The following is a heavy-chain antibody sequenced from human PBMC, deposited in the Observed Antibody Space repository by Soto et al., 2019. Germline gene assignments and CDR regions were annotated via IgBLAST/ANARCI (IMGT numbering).Heavy chain of an antibody. Sequence: QVQLVQSGAEVKKPGSSVKVSCKASGGTFSSYTISWVRQAHGQGLEWMGRIIPILGIANYAQKFQGRVTITADKSTSTAYMELSSLRSEDTAVYYCARGDTVTTEGGNAFDIWGQGTMVTVSS. J-gene: IGHJ3*02. CDR2: IIPILGIA. CDR1: GGTFSSYT. V-gene: IGHV1-69*02. D-gene: IGHD4-17*01. CDR3: ARGDTVTTEGGNAFDI.